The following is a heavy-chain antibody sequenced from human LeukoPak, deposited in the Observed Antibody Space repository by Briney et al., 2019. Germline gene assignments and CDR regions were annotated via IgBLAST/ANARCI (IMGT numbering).Heavy chain of an antibody. Sequence: SVEVSCKASGGTFSSYAISWVRQAPGQGLEWMGGIIPIFGTANYAQKFQGRVTITADKSTSTAYMELSSLRSEDTAVYYCARGRPTTSIAAAGVNWFDPWGQGTLVTVSS. CDR2: IIPIFGTA. CDR1: GGTFSSYA. CDR3: ARGRPTTSIAAAGVNWFDP. D-gene: IGHD6-13*01. V-gene: IGHV1-69*06. J-gene: IGHJ5*02.